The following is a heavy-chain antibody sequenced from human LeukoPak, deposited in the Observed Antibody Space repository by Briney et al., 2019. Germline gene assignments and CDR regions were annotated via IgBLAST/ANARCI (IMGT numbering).Heavy chain of an antibody. V-gene: IGHV3-7*01. CDR1: GFTSSSYW. CDR3: AREGDAFDI. Sequence: GGSLRLSCAASGFTSSSYWMSWVRQAPGKGLEWVANIKQDGSVKYYVDSVKGRFTISRDNAKNSLYLQMNSLRAEDTAVYYCAREGDAFDIWGQGTMVTVSS. J-gene: IGHJ3*02. CDR2: IKQDGSVK.